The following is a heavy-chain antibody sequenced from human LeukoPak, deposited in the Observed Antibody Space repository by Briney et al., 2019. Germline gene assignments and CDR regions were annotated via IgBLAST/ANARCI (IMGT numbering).Heavy chain of an antibody. J-gene: IGHJ4*02. V-gene: IGHV4-34*01. CDR1: GVSFSTYY. D-gene: IGHD4-17*01. CDR2: VNHSGYT. CDR3: ARQLYGSDH. Sequence: PSETLSLTCDVSGVSFSTYYWSWIRQSPEKGLEWIGEVNHSGYTNYNPSLKGRVTISVDTSKNQFSLKLSSVTAADTAVYYCARQLYGSDHWGQGTLVTVSS.